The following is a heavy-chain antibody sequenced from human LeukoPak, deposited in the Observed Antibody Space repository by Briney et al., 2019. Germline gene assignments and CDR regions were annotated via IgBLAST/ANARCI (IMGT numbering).Heavy chain of an antibody. Sequence: GGSLRLSCAASGFTFSSYAMSWVRQAPGKGLEWVAVISYDGSNKYYADSVKGRFTISRDNSKNTLYLQMNSLRAEDTAVYYCAKTSGSYYMIDYWGQGTLVTVSS. CDR2: ISYDGSNK. V-gene: IGHV3-30*18. J-gene: IGHJ4*02. D-gene: IGHD1-26*01. CDR3: AKTSGSYYMIDY. CDR1: GFTFSSYA.